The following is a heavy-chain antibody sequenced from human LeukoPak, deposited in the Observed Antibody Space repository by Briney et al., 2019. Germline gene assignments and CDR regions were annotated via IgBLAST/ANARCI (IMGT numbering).Heavy chain of an antibody. Sequence: SETLSLTCAVYGGSFSGYYWSWIRQPPGKGLEWIGEINHSGSTNYNPSLKSRVTISVDTSKNQFSLKLSSVTVADTAVYYCARGPRAGYCSSTSCYPGRWFDPWGQGTLVTVSS. V-gene: IGHV4-34*01. D-gene: IGHD2-2*03. J-gene: IGHJ5*02. CDR2: INHSGST. CDR1: GGSFSGYY. CDR3: ARGPRAGYCSSTSCYPGRWFDP.